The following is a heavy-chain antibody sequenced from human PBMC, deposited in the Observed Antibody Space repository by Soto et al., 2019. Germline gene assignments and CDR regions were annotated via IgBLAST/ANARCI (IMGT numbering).Heavy chain of an antibody. D-gene: IGHD2-15*01. J-gene: IGHJ5*02. V-gene: IGHV4-30-4*01. CDR2: IYYSGST. Sequence: SETLSLTCTVSGGSISSGDYYWSWIRQPPWKGLEWIGYIYYSGSTYYNPSLKSRVTISVDTSKNQFSLKLSSVTAADTAVYYCARGPGGYCSGGSCYGRLDPWGQGTLVTVPS. CDR1: GGSISSGDYY. CDR3: ARGPGGYCSGGSCYGRLDP.